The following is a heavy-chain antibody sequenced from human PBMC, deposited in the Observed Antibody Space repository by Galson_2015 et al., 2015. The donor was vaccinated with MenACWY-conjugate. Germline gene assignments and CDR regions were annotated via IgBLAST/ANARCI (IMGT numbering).Heavy chain of an antibody. V-gene: IGHV4-59*01. Sequence: SETLSLTCSVSADFISDSYWSWIRQPPGKGLEWSGYVSYSGSTNYNPSLKSRVTISVDTSKKQFSLKLNSVTAADTAVYYCARYFDWPHAFDIWGQGTMVTVSS. CDR3: ARYFDWPHAFDI. CDR2: VSYSGST. CDR1: ADFISDSY. J-gene: IGHJ3*02. D-gene: IGHD3-9*01.